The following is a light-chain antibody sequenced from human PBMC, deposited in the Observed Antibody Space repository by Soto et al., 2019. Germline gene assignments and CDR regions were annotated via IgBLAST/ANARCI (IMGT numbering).Light chain of an antibody. CDR3: LLTYSDAVV. CDR1: TGTVTSGHF. J-gene: IGLJ2*01. V-gene: IGLV7-46*01. Sequence: QAVVTQEPSLTVSPGGTVTLTCGSSTGTVTSGHFPSWFQQKPGQAPRALMYDVTKKHAWTPAGFSGSLLVDKAALTLSGVQREDEAEYYCLLTYSDAVVFGGGTKLTVL. CDR2: DVT.